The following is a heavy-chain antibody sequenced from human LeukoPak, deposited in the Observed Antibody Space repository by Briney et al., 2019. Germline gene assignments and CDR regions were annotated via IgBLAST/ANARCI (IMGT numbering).Heavy chain of an antibody. J-gene: IGHJ4*02. CDR3: AKDSWGEQQLNPHFDY. V-gene: IGHV3-30*18. CDR2: ISYDGSNK. D-gene: IGHD6-13*01. CDR1: GFTFSSYG. Sequence: GGSLRLSCAASGFTFSSYGMHWVRQAPGKGLEWVAVISYDGSNKCYADSVKGRFTISRDNSKNTLYLQMNSLRAEDTAVYYCAKDSWGEQQLNPHFDYWGQGTLVTVSS.